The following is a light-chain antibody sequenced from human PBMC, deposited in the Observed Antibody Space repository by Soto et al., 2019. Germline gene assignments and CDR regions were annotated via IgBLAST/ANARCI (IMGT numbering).Light chain of an antibody. V-gene: IGLV2-23*02. CDR2: EVS. Sequence: QSALTQPASVSGSHGQSITISCSGSSDDVGNYDLVSWYQQIPGKAPQLMIFEVSRRPSRVSDRFSGSKSGNTASLTISGLQAEDEGDFYCCSYAGNGAWVFGGGTKLTVL. CDR3: CSYAGNGAWV. J-gene: IGLJ3*02. CDR1: SDDVGNYDL.